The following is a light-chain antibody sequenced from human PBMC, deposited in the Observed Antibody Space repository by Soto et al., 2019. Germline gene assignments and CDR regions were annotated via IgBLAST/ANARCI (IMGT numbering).Light chain of an antibody. J-gene: IGLJ7*01. V-gene: IGLV1-44*01. Sequence: QSALTQPPSLSGTPGQRVTISCSGSSSNIAGNTVHWYQLLPGTAPKLLIYINDQRPSGVPGRFSASTSGTSASLAISGLQSDDEADYYCATWDDDLNAAVFGGGTQLTVL. CDR2: IND. CDR1: SSNIAGNT. CDR3: ATWDDDLNAAV.